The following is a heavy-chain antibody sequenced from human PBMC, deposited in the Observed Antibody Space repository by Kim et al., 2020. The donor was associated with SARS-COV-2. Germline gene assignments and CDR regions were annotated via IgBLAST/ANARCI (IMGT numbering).Heavy chain of an antibody. Sequence: SVKVSCKASGGTFSSYAISWVRQAPGQGLEWMGGIIPIFGTANYAQKFQGRVTITADESTSTAYMELSSLRSEDTAVYYCARGGRDYYGMDVWGQGTTVTVSS. CDR1: GGTFSSYA. J-gene: IGHJ6*02. D-gene: IGHD3-16*01. CDR2: IIPIFGTA. V-gene: IGHV1-69*13. CDR3: ARGGRDYYGMDV.